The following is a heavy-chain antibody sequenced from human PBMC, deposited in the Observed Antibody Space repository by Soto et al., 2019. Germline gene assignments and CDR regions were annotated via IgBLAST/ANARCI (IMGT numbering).Heavy chain of an antibody. Sequence: EEQLVESGGGLVKPGGSLRLSCVASGFSLSSYTMSWVRQAPGKELEWVSSIGISIGYIYYAESVTGRFTISRDNAQNSLFLEMNSLRAEDTALYFCGRNVLAVTEDAVDVWGQGTMVTVSS. CDR2: IGISIGYI. D-gene: IGHD4-4*01. V-gene: IGHV3-21*01. CDR1: GFSLSSYT. CDR3: GRNVLAVTEDAVDV. J-gene: IGHJ3*01.